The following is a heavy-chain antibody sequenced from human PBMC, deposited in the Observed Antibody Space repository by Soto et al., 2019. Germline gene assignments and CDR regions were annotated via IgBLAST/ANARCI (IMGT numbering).Heavy chain of an antibody. CDR3: ARGPPFLP. CDR2: IYHSGSI. D-gene: IGHD3-3*02. V-gene: IGHV4-30-2*01. J-gene: IGHJ5*02. Sequence: SETLSLTCTVSGGSISSGGYSWSWIRQPPGKGLEWIGYIYHSGSIYYNPSLKSRVTISVDRSKNQFSLKLSSVTAADTAVYYCARGPPFLPWGQGTLVTVS. CDR1: GGSISSGGYS.